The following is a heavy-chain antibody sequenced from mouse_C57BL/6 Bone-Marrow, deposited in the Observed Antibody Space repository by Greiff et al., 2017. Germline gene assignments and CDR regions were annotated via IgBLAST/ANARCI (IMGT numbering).Heavy chain of an antibody. CDR3: ERRGGTDAMDY. Sequence: QVHVKQSGAELVRPGASVKLSCKASGYTFTDYYINWVKQRPGQGLEWIARIYPGSGNTYYNEKFKGKATLTEEKSSSTAYMQLSSLTSEDSAVYFCERRGGTDAMDYWGQGTSVTVSS. D-gene: IGHD4-1*01. J-gene: IGHJ4*01. CDR2: IYPGSGNT. CDR1: GYTFTDYY. V-gene: IGHV1-76*01.